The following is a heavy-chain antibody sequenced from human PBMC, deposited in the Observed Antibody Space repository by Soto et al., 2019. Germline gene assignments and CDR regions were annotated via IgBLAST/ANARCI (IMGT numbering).Heavy chain of an antibody. Sequence: XESLKVSWQCSGNIFANDWVAWVLQMPGKGLEWMGIIFPGDSDTRYSPSFQGQVTISADKSINTAYLQWSSLKASDTAVYYCARRVAAHPYFDFWGQGALVTVPS. CDR2: IFPGDSDT. CDR1: GNIFANDW. J-gene: IGHJ4*02. V-gene: IGHV5-51*01. CDR3: ARRVAAHPYFDF. D-gene: IGHD6-6*01.